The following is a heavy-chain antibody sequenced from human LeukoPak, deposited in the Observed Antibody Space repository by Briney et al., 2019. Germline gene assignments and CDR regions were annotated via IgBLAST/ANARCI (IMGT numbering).Heavy chain of an antibody. V-gene: IGHV4-39*01. CDR2: IFYTGNT. D-gene: IGHD3-10*01. CDR3: ARHLGGPYDLTPFEY. CDR1: RGSLRSNNHY. Sequence: SETLSLTCTVSRGSLRSNNHYWGSIRHPPGKGLEWIGSIFYTGNTYFKPSLKSRVTISVDTSKNQFSLKLSSVTAADTAIYYCARHLGGPYDLTPFEYWGQGTLVTVSS. J-gene: IGHJ4*02.